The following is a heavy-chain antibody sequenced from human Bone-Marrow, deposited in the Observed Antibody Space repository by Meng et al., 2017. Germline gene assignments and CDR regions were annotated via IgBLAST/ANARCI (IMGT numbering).Heavy chain of an antibody. J-gene: IGHJ4*02. CDR3: ARGDYVWGAFDY. CDR1: GFTFSTYS. D-gene: IGHD3-16*01. CDR2: ISSSSSYI. V-gene: IGHV3-21*01. Sequence: EVQLVESGGGLVKPGESLSLSCAASGFTFSTYSMNWVRQAPGKGLEWVSSISSSSSYIYYADSVKGRFTISRDNAKNSLYLQMNSLRAEDTAVYYCARGDYVWGAFDYWGQGTLVTVSS.